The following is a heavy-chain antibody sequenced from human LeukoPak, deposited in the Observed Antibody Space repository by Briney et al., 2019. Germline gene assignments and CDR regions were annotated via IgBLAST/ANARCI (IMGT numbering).Heavy chain of an antibody. D-gene: IGHD3-22*01. CDR3: APTPYYYDSSGSERVNAFDI. CDR1: GGTFSSYA. CDR2: IIPIFGTA. V-gene: IGHV1-69*05. J-gene: IGHJ3*02. Sequence: SVKVSCKASGGTFSSYAISWVQQAPGQGLEWMGRIIPIFGTANYAQKFQGRVTITTDESTSTAYMELSSLRSEDTAVYYCAPTPYYYDSSGSERVNAFDIWGQGTMVTVSS.